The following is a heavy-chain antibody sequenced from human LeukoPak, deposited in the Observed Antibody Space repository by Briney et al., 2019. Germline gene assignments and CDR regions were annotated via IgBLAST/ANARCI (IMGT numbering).Heavy chain of an antibody. CDR3: AKDASPYSNYAVRWFDS. J-gene: IGHJ5*01. Sequence: LPGGSLRLSCTASGFSFRTYIMAWVRQVPGKGLEWISAISGDAITTYYAVPVKGRFTISRDNFRNTLSLQVDSLRADDSAVYYCAKDASPYSNYAVRWFDSWGQGTLVTVSS. D-gene: IGHD4/OR15-4a*01. CDR2: ISGDAITT. V-gene: IGHV3-23*01. CDR1: GFSFRTYI.